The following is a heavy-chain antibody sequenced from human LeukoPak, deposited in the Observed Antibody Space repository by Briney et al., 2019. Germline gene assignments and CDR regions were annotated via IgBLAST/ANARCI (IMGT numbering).Heavy chain of an antibody. J-gene: IGHJ4*02. V-gene: IGHV4-34*01. Sequence: PSETLSLTCAVYGGSFSGYYWSWIRQPPGKGLEWIGEINHSGSTNYNPSLKSRVTISVDTSKNQFSLKLSSVTAADTAVYYCASSSKYSSSVDYWGQGTLVTVSS. CDR2: INHSGST. CDR1: GGSFSGYY. D-gene: IGHD6-6*01. CDR3: ASSSKYSSSVDY.